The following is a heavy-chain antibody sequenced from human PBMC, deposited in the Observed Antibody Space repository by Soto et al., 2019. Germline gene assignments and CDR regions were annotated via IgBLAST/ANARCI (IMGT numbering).Heavy chain of an antibody. CDR2: ITFMGDNT. CDR1: GFTFSSYA. D-gene: IGHD1-1*01. Sequence: EVQLLISGGGLVSPGGSLRLSCAASGFTFSSYAMSWVRQAPGKGLEWLAGITFMGDNTYYADSVKGRFSLSRDNSRNRLDLQMNNLKVEDTALYYCARLGTMGVFDNWGQGTLLTVSS. V-gene: IGHV3-23*01. J-gene: IGHJ4*02. CDR3: ARLGTMGVFDN.